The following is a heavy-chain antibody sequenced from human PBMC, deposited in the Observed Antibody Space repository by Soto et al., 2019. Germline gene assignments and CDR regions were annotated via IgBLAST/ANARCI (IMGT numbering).Heavy chain of an antibody. Sequence: ASVKVSCKASGYTFTGYYMHWVRQAPGQGLEWMGWINPNSGGTNYAQKFQGRVTMTRDTSISTAYMELSRLRSDDTAVYYCAREVVVVVAAIDGEGWFDPWGQGTLVTVSS. CDR1: GYTFTGYY. CDR3: AREVVVVVAAIDGEGWFDP. V-gene: IGHV1-2*02. CDR2: INPNSGGT. D-gene: IGHD2-15*01. J-gene: IGHJ5*02.